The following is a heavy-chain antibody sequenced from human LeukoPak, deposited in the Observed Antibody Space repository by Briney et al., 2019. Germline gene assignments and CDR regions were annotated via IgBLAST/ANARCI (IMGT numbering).Heavy chain of an antibody. CDR3: ARDSAAGTLDY. V-gene: IGHV3-30-3*01. CDR1: GFTFSSYA. J-gene: IGHJ4*02. D-gene: IGHD6-13*01. CDR2: ISYDGSNI. Sequence: GRSLRLSCAASGFTFSSYAMHWVRQAPGKGLEWVAVISYDGSNIYYADSVKGRFTISRDNSKNTLYLQMNSLRAEDTAVYYCARDSAAGTLDYWGQGTLVTVSS.